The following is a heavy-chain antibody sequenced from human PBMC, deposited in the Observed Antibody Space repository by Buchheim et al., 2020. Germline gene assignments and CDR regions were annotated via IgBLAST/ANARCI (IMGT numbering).Heavy chain of an antibody. CDR1: GFTFSSYG. D-gene: IGHD2-15*01. J-gene: IGHJ6*02. V-gene: IGHV3-30*18. CDR3: AKDAGSIVVAVAATQYLYGMDV. CDR2: ISYDGSNK. Sequence: QVQLVESGGGVVQPGRSLRLSCAASGFTFSSYGMHWVRQAPGKGLEWVAVISYDGSNKYYADSVKGRFTISRDNSKNTLYLQMNSLRAKDTAVYYCAKDAGSIVVAVAATQYLYGMDVWGQGTT.